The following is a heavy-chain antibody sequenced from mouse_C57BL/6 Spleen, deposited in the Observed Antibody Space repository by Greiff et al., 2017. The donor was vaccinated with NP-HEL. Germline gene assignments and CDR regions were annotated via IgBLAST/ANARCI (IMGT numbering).Heavy chain of an antibody. CDR3: ARRPSGTGFDY. Sequence: VQLQQSGPELVKPGASVKISCKASGYSFTGYYMHWVKQSSEKSLEWIGEINPSTGGTSYNQKFKGKATLTVDKSSSTAYMQLKSLTSEDSAVYYCARRPSGTGFDYWGKGTTLTVSS. V-gene: IGHV1-43*01. CDR2: INPSTGGT. CDR1: GYSFTGYY. J-gene: IGHJ2*01. D-gene: IGHD3-3*01.